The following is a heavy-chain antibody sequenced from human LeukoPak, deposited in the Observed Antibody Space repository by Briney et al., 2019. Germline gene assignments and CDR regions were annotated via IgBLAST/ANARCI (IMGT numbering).Heavy chain of an antibody. V-gene: IGHV1-69*06. Sequence: GASVKVSCKASGGTFSSYAISWVRQAPGQGLEWMGGIIPIFGTANYAQKFQGRVTITADKSTSTAYMELSSLRSEDTAVYYCARALPGSSGYFDYYYYMDVWGKGTTVTVSS. CDR1: GGTFSSYA. CDR3: ARALPGSSGYFDYYYYMDV. CDR2: IIPIFGTA. D-gene: IGHD3-22*01. J-gene: IGHJ6*03.